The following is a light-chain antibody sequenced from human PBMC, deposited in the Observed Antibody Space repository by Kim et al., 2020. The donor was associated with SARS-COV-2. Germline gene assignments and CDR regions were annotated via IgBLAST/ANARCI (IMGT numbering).Light chain of an antibody. J-gene: IGLJ3*02. CDR3: SSFAGRNTFGV. Sequence: LTQPPSASGSPGQSVTITCTGTNSDIGGYKYVSWYQQHPGKAPRLMIFEVNKRPSGVPDRFSGSKSGNPASLTVSGLQAEDEADYYCSSFAGRNTFGVFGGGTKLTVL. CDR2: EVN. V-gene: IGLV2-8*01. CDR1: NSDIGGYKY.